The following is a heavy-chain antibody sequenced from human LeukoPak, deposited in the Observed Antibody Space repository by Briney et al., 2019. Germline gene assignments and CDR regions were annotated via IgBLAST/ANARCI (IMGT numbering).Heavy chain of an antibody. D-gene: IGHD6-6*01. V-gene: IGHV4-34*01. CDR3: ARASLIAARRAYYYYYYMDV. CDR1: GGSFSGYY. J-gene: IGHJ6*03. CDR2: INHSGST. Sequence: SETLSLTCAVYGGSFSGYYWSWIRQPPGKGLEWIGEINHSGSTNYNPSLKSRVTISVDTSKNQFSLKLSSVTAADTAVYYCARASLIAARRAYYYYYYMDVWGKGTTVTVSS.